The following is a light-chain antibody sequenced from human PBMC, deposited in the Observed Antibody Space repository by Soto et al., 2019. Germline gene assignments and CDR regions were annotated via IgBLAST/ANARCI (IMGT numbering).Light chain of an antibody. V-gene: IGKV1-39*01. CDR3: QQTFSPFVT. CDR1: QSISSY. Sequence: DIQMTQSPSSLSASVGDRVTITCRASQSISSYLNWYQQKPGKAPKLLIYSASNVQPGVPSRFSGSGYGTDFTLTLSGLQHEDSATYYCQQTFSPFVTFGAGTKVEV. CDR2: SAS. J-gene: IGKJ4*01.